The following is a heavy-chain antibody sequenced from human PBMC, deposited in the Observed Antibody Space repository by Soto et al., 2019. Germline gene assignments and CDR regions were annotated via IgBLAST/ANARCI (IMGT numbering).Heavy chain of an antibody. J-gene: IGHJ5*02. Sequence: VASVKVSCKASGYTFTSCGISWVRQAPGQGLEWMGWISAYNGNTNYAQKLQGRVTMTTDTSTSTAYMELRSLRSDDTAVYYCARDLDIVVVPAASIDNWFDPWGQGTLVTVSS. D-gene: IGHD2-2*03. CDR1: GYTFTSCG. V-gene: IGHV1-18*01. CDR2: ISAYNGNT. CDR3: ARDLDIVVVPAASIDNWFDP.